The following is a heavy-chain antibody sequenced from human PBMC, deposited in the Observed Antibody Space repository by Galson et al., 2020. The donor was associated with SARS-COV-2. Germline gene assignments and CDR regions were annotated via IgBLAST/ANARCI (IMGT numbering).Heavy chain of an antibody. D-gene: IGHD3-10*01. CDR3: AKDYYPTTTSDWFDS. Sequence: GESLKISCAASRFSFSNYAMHWVRQAPGKGPEWVAGMSHDGSNKYYADSVKGRFTTSRDNSKNTLYLQMNSLRAEDTAVYYCAKDYYPTTTSDWFDSWGQGTLVTVSS. J-gene: IGHJ5*01. V-gene: IGHV3-30*18. CDR1: RFSFSNYA. CDR2: MSHDGSNK.